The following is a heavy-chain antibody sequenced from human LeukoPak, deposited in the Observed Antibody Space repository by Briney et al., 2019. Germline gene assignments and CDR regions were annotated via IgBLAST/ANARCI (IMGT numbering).Heavy chain of an antibody. CDR1: GFNSNTFI. D-gene: IGHD1-26*01. V-gene: IGHV3-30*02. CDR2: IRYDGSKK. J-gene: IGHJ6*03. Sequence: PGGSLRLSCAASGFNSNTFIMHWVRQAPGKGLEWVAFIRYDGSKKFHADSVKGRFTISRDNSKNTLYLQMNSLRAEDTAVYYCAKDGSGGRGYSGSYLGESAYYYMDVWGKGTTVTVSS. CDR3: AKDGSGGRGYSGSYLGESAYYYMDV.